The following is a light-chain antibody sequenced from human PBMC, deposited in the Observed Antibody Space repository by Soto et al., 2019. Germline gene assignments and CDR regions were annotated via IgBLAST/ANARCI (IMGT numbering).Light chain of an antibody. CDR3: GSYVSATLI. CDR2: EVT. Sequence: QSVLTQPASVSGSPGQSITISCTGTSSDIGAYDYVSWFQQYPGKAPTLLIYEVTFRPSGVSSRFSGSKSGNTASLTISGLQTEDEADYYCGSYVSATLIFGGGTKVTVL. CDR1: SSDIGAYDY. V-gene: IGLV2-14*01. J-gene: IGLJ2*01.